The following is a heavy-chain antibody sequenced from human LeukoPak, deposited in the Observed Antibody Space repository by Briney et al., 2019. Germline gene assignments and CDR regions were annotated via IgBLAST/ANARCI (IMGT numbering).Heavy chain of an antibody. D-gene: IGHD3-22*01. CDR3: ARAPSEIGGYYPEYFRH. V-gene: IGHV3-74*01. CDR1: GFTFSTYR. Sequence: GGSLRLSCAASGFTFSTYRMHWVRQAPAKGLGWVSRIKSDGSTNYADSVKGRFTISRDNAKNTVSLQMDSLRPEDTGVYYCARAPSEIGGYYPEYFRHWGQGTLVTVSS. CDR2: IKSDGST. J-gene: IGHJ1*01.